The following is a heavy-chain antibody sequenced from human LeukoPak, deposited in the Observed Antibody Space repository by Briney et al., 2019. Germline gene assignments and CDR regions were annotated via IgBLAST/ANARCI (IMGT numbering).Heavy chain of an antibody. D-gene: IGHD3-3*01. CDR1: GYTFTSYG. CDR2: ISAYNGNT. Sequence: ASVKVSCKASGYTFTSYGISWVRQAPGQGLEWMGWISAYNGNTNYAQKLQGRVTMTTDTSTSTAYMELRSLRSDDTAVYYCARGSQSITIFGVVSPYYFDYWGQGTLVTVSS. V-gene: IGHV1-18*01. J-gene: IGHJ4*02. CDR3: ARGSQSITIFGVVSPYYFDY.